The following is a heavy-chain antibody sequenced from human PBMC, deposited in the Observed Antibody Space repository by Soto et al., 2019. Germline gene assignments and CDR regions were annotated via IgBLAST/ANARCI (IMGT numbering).Heavy chain of an antibody. D-gene: IGHD6-13*01. CDR1: GFIFSSYW. CDR3: ATSRTFDY. J-gene: IGHJ4*02. V-gene: IGHV3-7*01. Sequence: GGSLRLSCVGSGFIFSSYWMNWVRQAPGKGLEWVANIKQDGSEKYYVDSAKGRFTISRDNAKNSLYLQMNSLSAEDTAIYYCATSRTFDYWGQGTLVTVSS. CDR2: IKQDGSEK.